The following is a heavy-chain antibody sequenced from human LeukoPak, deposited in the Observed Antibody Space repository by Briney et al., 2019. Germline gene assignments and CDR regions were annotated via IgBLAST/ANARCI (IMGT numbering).Heavy chain of an antibody. V-gene: IGHV3-23*01. Sequence: PGGSLRLSCAASGFTFSSYAMSWVRQAPGKGLEWVSTISDSGGSTYYADSVKGRFTISRDNSKNTLYLQMNSLRAEDTAVYYCAKAVFSSGWSKNDYWSQGTLVTVSS. J-gene: IGHJ4*02. CDR3: AKAVFSSGWSKNDY. CDR1: GFTFSSYA. CDR2: ISDSGGST. D-gene: IGHD6-19*01.